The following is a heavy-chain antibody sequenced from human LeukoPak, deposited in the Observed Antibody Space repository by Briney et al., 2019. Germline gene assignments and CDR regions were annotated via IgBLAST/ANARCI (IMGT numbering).Heavy chain of an antibody. J-gene: IGHJ4*02. Sequence: SETLSLTCSVSGGSISGYYWSWIRQPPGQGLEWIGYMYETGHTMYNSSPTSRATMSLDTSKNHFSLRLTFVTAADTAVYYCAKHPFATPFDYWGPGTLVTVSS. CDR2: MYETGHT. D-gene: IGHD2-15*01. V-gene: IGHV4-59*08. CDR3: AKHPFATPFDY. CDR1: GGSISGYY.